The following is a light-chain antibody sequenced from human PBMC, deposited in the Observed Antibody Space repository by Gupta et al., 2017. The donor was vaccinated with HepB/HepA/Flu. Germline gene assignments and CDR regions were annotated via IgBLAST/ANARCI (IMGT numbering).Light chain of an antibody. CDR1: TYNIGSNN. Sequence: QSVLTQPPSASGTPGQRLTISCSGRTYNIGSNNVDWYQQFPGTAPKLIICINNQRPSGVPDRFSGSKSGTSASLAISGLQSEDEADYYCAAWDDILNADVFGTGTKVTVV. CDR3: AAWDDILNADV. CDR2: INN. V-gene: IGLV1-44*01. J-gene: IGLJ1*01.